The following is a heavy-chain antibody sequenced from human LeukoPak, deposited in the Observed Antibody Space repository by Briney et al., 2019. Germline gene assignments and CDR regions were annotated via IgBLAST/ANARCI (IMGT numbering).Heavy chain of an antibody. Sequence: QPGGSLRLSCAASGFTFSSYWMHWVRQAPGKGLVWVSRINSDGSSTSYADSVKGRFTISRDNAKNTLYLQMNSLRAEDTAVYYCARDQRGVRGVIPHNAFDIWGQGTMVTVSS. D-gene: IGHD3-10*01. CDR3: ARDQRGVRGVIPHNAFDI. CDR2: INSDGSST. CDR1: GFTFSSYW. V-gene: IGHV3-74*01. J-gene: IGHJ3*02.